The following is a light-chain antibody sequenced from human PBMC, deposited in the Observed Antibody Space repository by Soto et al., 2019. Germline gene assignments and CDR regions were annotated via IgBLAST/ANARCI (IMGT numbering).Light chain of an antibody. V-gene: IGLV2-8*01. Sequence: LTQPPSASGSPGQSVTISCTGTSSDVGGYNYVSWYQQHPGKAPKLMIYEVNKRPSGVPDRFSASKSGNTASLTVSGLQAEDEADYYCSSYAGSNILFGTGTKVTVL. J-gene: IGLJ1*01. CDR2: EVN. CDR1: SSDVGGYNY. CDR3: SSYAGSNIL.